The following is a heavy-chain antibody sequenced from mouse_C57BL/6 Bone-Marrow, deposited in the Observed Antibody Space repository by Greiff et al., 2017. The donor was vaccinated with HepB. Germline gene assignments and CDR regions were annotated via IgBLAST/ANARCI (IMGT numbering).Heavy chain of an antibody. CDR2: IYWDDDK. D-gene: IGHD1-1*01. CDR1: GFSLSTSGMG. V-gene: IGHV8-12*01. J-gene: IGHJ4*01. Sequence: QVQLKESGPGILQSSQTLSLTCSFSGFSLSTSGMGVSWIRQPSGKGLEWLAHIYWDDDKRYNPSRKSRLTISKDTSRNQVFLKITSVDTADTATYYCARIITTVVDYYAMDYWGQGTSVTVSS. CDR3: ARIITTVVDYYAMDY.